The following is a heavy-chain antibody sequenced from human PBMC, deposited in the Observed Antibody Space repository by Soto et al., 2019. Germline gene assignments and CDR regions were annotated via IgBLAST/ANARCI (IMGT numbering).Heavy chain of an antibody. CDR3: VRGGKTAGAFDI. Sequence: QVQLVESGGGVVQPGRSLRLSCAASGFTFSNYGMHWVRQAPGRGREWVAVIWNDGNKKYYADSVKGRFTISRDNSENTLFLQMNSLTAEDTAVYYCVRGGKTAGAFDIWGQGTMVTVSS. V-gene: IGHV3-33*01. CDR1: GFTFSNYG. J-gene: IGHJ3*02. CDR2: IWNDGNKK. D-gene: IGHD3-16*01.